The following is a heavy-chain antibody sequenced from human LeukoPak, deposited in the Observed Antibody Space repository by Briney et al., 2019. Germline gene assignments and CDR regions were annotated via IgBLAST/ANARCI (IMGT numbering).Heavy chain of an antibody. CDR3: ARGLRQGSAWSWGPKEKSYQYMDV. CDR1: GGSFSSHY. D-gene: IGHD6-19*01. Sequence: PSETLSLTCGVSGGSFSSHYWTWIRQPPGKGLEWIGEINPRGSTSYNPSLESRVTVSADTSRNQLSLSLTSVTAADSAVYFCARGLRQGSAWSWGPKEKSYQYMDVWGTGTTVIVSS. J-gene: IGHJ6*04. CDR2: INPRGST. V-gene: IGHV4-34*01.